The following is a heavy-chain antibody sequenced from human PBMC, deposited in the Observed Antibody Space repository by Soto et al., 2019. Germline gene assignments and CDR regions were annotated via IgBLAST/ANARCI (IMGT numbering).Heavy chain of an antibody. CDR1: GGSISSGDYY. CDR3: ASLDYAVDTANFAY. J-gene: IGHJ4*02. CDR2: IYYTGRT. V-gene: IGHV4-30-4*01. Sequence: QVQLQESGPGLVKPSQTLSLTCTVSGGSISSGDYYWSWIRQPPGKGLEWVGYIYYTGRTYYNPSLKSRVTXXVXPXXTPFSLKLSSVAAADSAVYYCASLDYAVDTANFAYWGQGTLVTVSS. D-gene: IGHD4-17*01.